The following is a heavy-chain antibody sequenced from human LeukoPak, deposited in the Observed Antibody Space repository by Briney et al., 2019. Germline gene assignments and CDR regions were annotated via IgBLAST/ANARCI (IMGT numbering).Heavy chain of an antibody. D-gene: IGHD3-9*01. V-gene: IGHV4-4*07. CDR1: GGSISSYY. Sequence: SETLSLTCTVSGGSISSYYWSWIRQPAGKGLEWIGRIYTSGSTNYNPSLKSRVTISVDTSKNQFSLKLSSVTAADTAVYYCARGPISYDILTGYYYWGQGTLVTVSS. CDR2: IYTSGST. J-gene: IGHJ4*02. CDR3: ARGPISYDILTGYYY.